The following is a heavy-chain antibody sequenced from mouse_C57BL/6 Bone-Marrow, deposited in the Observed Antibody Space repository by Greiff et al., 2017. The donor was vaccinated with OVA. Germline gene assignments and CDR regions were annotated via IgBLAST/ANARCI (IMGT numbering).Heavy chain of an antibody. CDR3: VKHGKDGYYFDY. CDR1: GFSLTSYG. CDR2: IWGGGST. D-gene: IGHD2-3*01. V-gene: IGHV2-3*01. Sequence: VQLMESGPGLAAPSPSLSITCTVSGFSLTSYGVSWVRQPPGKGLEWLGAIWGGGSTNYYSALISRLSISKDNSKSQFFLKLNSLQTDDTATDYCVKHGKDGYYFDYWGRGTTLAVTS. J-gene: IGHJ2*01.